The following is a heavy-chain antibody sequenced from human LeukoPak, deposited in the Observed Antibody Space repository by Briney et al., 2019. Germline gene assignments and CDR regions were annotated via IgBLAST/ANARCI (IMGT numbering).Heavy chain of an antibody. D-gene: IGHD3-22*01. J-gene: IGHJ5*02. CDR2: ISGSGLST. CDR1: GFTFYDYG. CDR3: AKDPDSSGS. Sequence: GGSLRLSCAASGFTFYDYGMTWVRQAPGKGLEWVSTISGSGLSTYYADSVKGRFTISRDNSKNTLYLQMNSLRAEDTAVYYCAKDPDSSGSWGQGTLVTVSS. V-gene: IGHV3-23*01.